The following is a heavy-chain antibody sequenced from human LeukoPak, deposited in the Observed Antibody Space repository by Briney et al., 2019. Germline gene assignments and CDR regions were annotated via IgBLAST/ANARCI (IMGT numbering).Heavy chain of an antibody. J-gene: IGHJ4*02. CDR1: GGSISSYY. D-gene: IGHD6-13*01. V-gene: IGHV4-59*01. CDR3: AKGLRGQQLVLGYFDY. CDR2: IYYSGST. Sequence: PSETLSLTCTVSGGSISSYYWSWIRQPPGKGLEWIGYIYYSGSTNYNPSLKSRVTISVDTSKNQFSLKLSSVTAADTAVYYCAKGLRGQQLVLGYFDYWGQGTLVPVSS.